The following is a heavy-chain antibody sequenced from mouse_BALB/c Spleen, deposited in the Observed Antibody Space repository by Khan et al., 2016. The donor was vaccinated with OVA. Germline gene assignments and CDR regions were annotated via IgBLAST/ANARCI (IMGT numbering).Heavy chain of an antibody. D-gene: IGHD2-13*01. CDR3: ARGYYGDPFAY. CDR1: GFTFSDYY. CDR2: ISDGGSYT. J-gene: IGHJ3*01. V-gene: IGHV5-4*02. Sequence: EVKLEVSGGGLVKPGGSLKLSCAASGFTFSDYYMYWVRQTPEKRLEWVATISDGGSYTYYPDSVKGRFTISRDDVKNNLYLQMSSLKSEDTAMYYCARGYYGDPFAYWGQGTLVTVSA.